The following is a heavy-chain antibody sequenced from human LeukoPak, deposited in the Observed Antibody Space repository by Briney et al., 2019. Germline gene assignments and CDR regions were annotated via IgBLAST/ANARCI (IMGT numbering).Heavy chain of an antibody. CDR1: GFTFSGNW. CDR3: TRDEV. J-gene: IGHJ3*01. V-gene: IGHV3-7*01. Sequence: PGGSLRLSCAVSGFTFSGNWMSWVRQAPGKGLEWVANIKEDGSEKYYVDSVKGRFTISRGNAKNSLYLQMNSLRAEDTAVYYCTRDEVWGQGTMVTVSS. CDR2: IKEDGSEK.